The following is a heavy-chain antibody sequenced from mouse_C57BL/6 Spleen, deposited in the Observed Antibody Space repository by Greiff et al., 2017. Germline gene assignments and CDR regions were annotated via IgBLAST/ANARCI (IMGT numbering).Heavy chain of an antibody. CDR1: GFTFSSYT. V-gene: IGHV5-9*01. Sequence: EVHLVESGGGLVKPGGSLKLSCAASGFTFSSYTMSWVRQTPEKRLEWVATISGGGGNTYYPDSVKGRFTISRDNAKNTLYLQMSSLRSEDTALYYCARHGYYGSSSYWYFDVWGTGTTVTVSS. CDR2: ISGGGGNT. CDR3: ARHGYYGSSSYWYFDV. J-gene: IGHJ1*03. D-gene: IGHD1-1*01.